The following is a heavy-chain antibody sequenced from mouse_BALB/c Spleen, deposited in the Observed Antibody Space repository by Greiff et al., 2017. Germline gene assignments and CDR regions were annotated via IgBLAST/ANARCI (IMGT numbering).Heavy chain of an antibody. CDR1: GFTFTDYY. CDR3: ARSNYGDYYAMDY. CDR2: IRNKANGYTT. J-gene: IGHJ4*01. D-gene: IGHD2-5*01. V-gene: IGHV7-3*02. Sequence: EVKLMESGGGLVQPGGSLRLSCATSGFTFTDYYMSWVRQPPGKALEWLGFIRNKANGYTTEYSASVKGRFTISRDNSQSILYLQMNTLRAEDSATYYCARSNYGDYYAMDYWGQGTSVTVSS.